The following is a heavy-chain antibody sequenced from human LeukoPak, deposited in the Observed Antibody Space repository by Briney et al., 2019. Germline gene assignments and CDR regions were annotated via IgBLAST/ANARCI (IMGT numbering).Heavy chain of an antibody. D-gene: IGHD3-9*01. J-gene: IGHJ5*02. CDR3: AVRAPGDYDILTGPFDP. CDR2: IYPGDSDT. Sequence: GESLKISCKGSGYSFTSYWIGWVRQMPGKGLEWMGIIYPGDSDTRYSPTFQGQVTISADKSISTAYLQWSSLKASDTAMYYCAVRAPGDYDILTGPFDPWGQGTLVTVSS. V-gene: IGHV5-51*01. CDR1: GYSFTSYW.